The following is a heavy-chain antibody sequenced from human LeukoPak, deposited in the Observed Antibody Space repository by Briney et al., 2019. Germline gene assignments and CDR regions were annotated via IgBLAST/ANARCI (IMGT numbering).Heavy chain of an antibody. D-gene: IGHD6-19*01. CDR2: IKQDGSEK. CDR1: GFTFSSYW. J-gene: IGHJ4*02. Sequence: GGSLRLSCAASGFTFSSYWMSWVRQAPGKGLEWVANIKQDGSEKYYVDFVKGRFTISRGNAKNSLYLQMNSLRAEDTAVYYCARGAYSSGWPVFDYWGQGTLVTVSS. V-gene: IGHV3-7*01. CDR3: ARGAYSSGWPVFDY.